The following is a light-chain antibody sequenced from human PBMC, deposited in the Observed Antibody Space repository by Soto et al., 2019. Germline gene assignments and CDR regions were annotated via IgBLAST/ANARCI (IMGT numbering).Light chain of an antibody. CDR3: QQYDNLPFT. Sequence: DVQLTQSPSSLSASVGDRVTVICQASQDINNYLNWYQQKPGKTPKVLIYDASNLKTGVPSRFSGSRSETDFTFTISSLQPEDFATYYCQQYDNLPFTFGGGTKVEIK. V-gene: IGKV1-33*01. J-gene: IGKJ4*01. CDR2: DAS. CDR1: QDINNY.